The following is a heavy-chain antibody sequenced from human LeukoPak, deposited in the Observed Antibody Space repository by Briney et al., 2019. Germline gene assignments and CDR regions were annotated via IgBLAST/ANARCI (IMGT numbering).Heavy chain of an antibody. CDR1: GGSTSSYY. V-gene: IGHV4-59*13. CDR3: ARVPLATDAFDI. Sequence: TSETLSLTCTVSGGSTSSYYWSWIRQPPGKGLEWIGYIYYSGSTNYNPSLKSRVTISVDTSKNQFSLKLSSVTAADTAVYYCARVPLATDAFDIWGQGTMVTVSS. D-gene: IGHD3-16*02. CDR2: IYYSGST. J-gene: IGHJ3*02.